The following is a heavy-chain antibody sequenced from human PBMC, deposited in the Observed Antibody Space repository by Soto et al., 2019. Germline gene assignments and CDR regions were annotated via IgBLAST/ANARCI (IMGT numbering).Heavy chain of an antibody. Sequence: GGSLRLSCAASGFTFSSYWMHWVRQAPGKGLVWVSRINSDGSSTSYADSVKGRFTISRDNAKNTLYLQMNSLRAEDTAVYYCARGDSSYYYYYGMDVWGQGTTVTVSS. CDR3: ARGDSSYYYYYGMDV. V-gene: IGHV3-74*01. CDR2: INSDGSST. D-gene: IGHD6-13*01. J-gene: IGHJ6*02. CDR1: GFTFSSYW.